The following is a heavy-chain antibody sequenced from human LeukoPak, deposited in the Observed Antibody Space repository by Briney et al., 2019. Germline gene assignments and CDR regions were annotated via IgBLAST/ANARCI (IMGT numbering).Heavy chain of an antibody. D-gene: IGHD2-15*01. J-gene: IGHJ5*02. CDR3: ARDIVVVVAATLGENWFDP. V-gene: IGHV4-34*01. Sequence: SETLSLTCAVYGGSFSGYYWSWIRQPPGKGLEWIGEINHSGSTNYNPSLKSRVTMSVDTSKNQFSLKLSSVTAADTAVYYCARDIVVVVAATLGENWFDPWGQGTLVTVSS. CDR2: INHSGST. CDR1: GGSFSGYY.